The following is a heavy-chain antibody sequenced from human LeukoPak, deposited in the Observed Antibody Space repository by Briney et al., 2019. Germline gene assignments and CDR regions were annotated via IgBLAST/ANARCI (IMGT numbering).Heavy chain of an antibody. D-gene: IGHD2-21*02. CDR3: ARRHGGDCYFAAYCYYGMDV. CDR2: IYPGDSDT. CDR1: GYSFTSYW. Sequence: GESLKISCKGSGYSFTSYWIGWVRQMPGKGLEWMGIIYPGDSDTRYSPSFQGQVTISADKSISTAYLQWSSLKASDTAMYYCARRHGGDCYFAAYCYYGMDVWGQGTTVTVSS. V-gene: IGHV5-51*01. J-gene: IGHJ6*02.